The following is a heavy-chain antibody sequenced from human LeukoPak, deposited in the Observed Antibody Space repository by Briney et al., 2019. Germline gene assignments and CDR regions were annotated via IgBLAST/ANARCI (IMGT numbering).Heavy chain of an antibody. D-gene: IGHD5-18*01. CDR2: ISSSSSYI. V-gene: IGHV3-21*04. CDR1: GFTFSSYS. CDR3: AKDTAEYTYGSSFDY. Sequence: GGSLRLSCAASGFTFSSYSMNWVRQAPGKGLEWVSSISSSSSYIYCADSVKGRFTISRDNAKNTLYLQKNSLRAEDTAVYYCAKDTAEYTYGSSFDYWGQGTLVTVSS. J-gene: IGHJ4*02.